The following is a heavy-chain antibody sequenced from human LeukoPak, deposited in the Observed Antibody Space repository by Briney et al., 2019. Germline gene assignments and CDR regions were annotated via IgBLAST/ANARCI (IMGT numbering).Heavy chain of an antibody. V-gene: IGHV3-33*01. CDR2: IWYDGSNK. CDR1: GFTFSNYG. CDR3: ARDGDSSGWYYYYYGMDV. J-gene: IGHJ6*02. Sequence: GRSLRLSCAASGFTFSNYGMHWVRQAPGKGLEWVAVIWYDGSNKYYADSVKGRFTISRDNSKNTLYLQMNSLRAEDTAVYYCARDGDSSGWYYYYYGMDVWGQGTRSPSP. D-gene: IGHD6-19*01.